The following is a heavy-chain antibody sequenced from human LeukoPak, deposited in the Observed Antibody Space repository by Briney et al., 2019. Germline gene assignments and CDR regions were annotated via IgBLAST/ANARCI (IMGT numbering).Heavy chain of an antibody. Sequence: GASVKVSCKASGGIFSSYAISWVRQAPGQGLEWMGRIIPILGIANYAQKFQGRVTITADKSTSTAYMELSSLRSEDTAVYYCATFKANWDPKFDYWGQGTLVTVSS. J-gene: IGHJ4*02. CDR1: GGIFSSYA. CDR2: IIPILGIA. CDR3: ATFKANWDPKFDY. D-gene: IGHD7-27*01. V-gene: IGHV1-69*04.